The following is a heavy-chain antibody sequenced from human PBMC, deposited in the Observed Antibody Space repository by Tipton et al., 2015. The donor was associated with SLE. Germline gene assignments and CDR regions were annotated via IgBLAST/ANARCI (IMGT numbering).Heavy chain of an antibody. J-gene: IGHJ4*02. Sequence: LRLSCTVSGGSISSSPYYWAWIRQPPGKGLEWIGTVYSGGNTYHIPSLKTRVTISVDTSRNQFSLKLTSVTAADTAVYYCARHLATRADYGDYINVFDSWGQGTLVTVSS. CDR2: VYSGGNT. D-gene: IGHD4-17*01. CDR1: GGSISSSPYY. V-gene: IGHV4-39*07. CDR3: ARHLATRADYGDYINVFDS.